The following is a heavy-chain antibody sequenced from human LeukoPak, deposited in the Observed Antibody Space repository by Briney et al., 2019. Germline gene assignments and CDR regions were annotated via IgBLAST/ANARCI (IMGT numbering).Heavy chain of an antibody. CDR3: ARDNHYYGSGSYDY. J-gene: IGHJ4*02. CDR2: ISPDGTKK. D-gene: IGHD3-10*01. V-gene: IGHV3-30*03. Sequence: PGGSLRLSCAASGFSFSSLGMHWVRQAPGKGLEWVAVISPDGTKKLYADSVKGRFIISRDNSKNTLYLQMNSLRAEDTAVYYCARDNHYYGSGSYDYWGQGALVTVSS. CDR1: GFSFSSLG.